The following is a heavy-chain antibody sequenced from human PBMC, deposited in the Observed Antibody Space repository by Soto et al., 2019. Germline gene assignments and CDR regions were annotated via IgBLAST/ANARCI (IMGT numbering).Heavy chain of an antibody. V-gene: IGHV1-18*04. D-gene: IGHD3-22*01. CDR2: ISAYNGNT. CDR1: GYTFTSYG. J-gene: IGHJ4*02. Sequence: GASVKVSCKASGYTFTSYGISWVRQAPGQGLEWMGWISAYNGNTNYAQKLQGRVTMTTDTSTSTAYMELRSLRSDDTAVYYCARDKYCYDSSGYPADYWGQGTLVTV. CDR3: ARDKYCYDSSGYPADY.